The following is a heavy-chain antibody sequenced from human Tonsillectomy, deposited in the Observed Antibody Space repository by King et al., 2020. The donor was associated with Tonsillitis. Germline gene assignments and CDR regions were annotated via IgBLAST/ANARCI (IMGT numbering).Heavy chain of an antibody. CDR3: VRDRRDLTNWGSLAPGGFDY. Sequence: VQLVESGGGVVQPGRSLRLSCAASGFTFSSYGMHWVRQAPGKGLEWVAVVCYDGSNKYYADSVKGRFTISRDNSKNTLYLQMNSLRDEDTAVYYCVRDRRDLTNWGSLAPGGFDYWGQGTLVTVSS. J-gene: IGHJ4*02. CDR2: VCYDGSNK. D-gene: IGHD7-27*01. CDR1: GFTFSSYG. V-gene: IGHV3-33*01.